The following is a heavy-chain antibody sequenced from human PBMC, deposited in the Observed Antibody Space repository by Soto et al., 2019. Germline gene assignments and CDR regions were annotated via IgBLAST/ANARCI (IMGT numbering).Heavy chain of an antibody. CDR1: GDSISSSRYY. CDR3: ARVRLGAPTRYFDY. D-gene: IGHD1-26*01. V-gene: IGHV4-61*01. Sequence: PSKTLSLTCAVSGDSISSSRYYWSWIRQPPGKGLEWIGYIYYSGSTNYNPSLKSRVTISVDTSKNQFSLKLSSVTAADTAVYYCARVRLGAPTRYFDYWGQGTLVTVSS. J-gene: IGHJ4*02. CDR2: IYYSGST.